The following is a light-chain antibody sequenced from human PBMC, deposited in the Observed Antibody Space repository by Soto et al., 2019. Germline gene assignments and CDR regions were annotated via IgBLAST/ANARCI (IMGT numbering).Light chain of an antibody. CDR2: DVS. CDR1: SSDVGGYNY. V-gene: IGLV2-11*01. J-gene: IGLJ1*01. Sequence: QSVLTQPRSVSGSPGQSVTISCTGTSSDVGGYNYVSWYQQHPGKAPKLMIYDVSERHSGVPDRFSGSKSGNTASLPISGRQAYDEDDDYCCSYAGSDTFVFGTGTKLTVL. CDR3: CSYAGSDTFV.